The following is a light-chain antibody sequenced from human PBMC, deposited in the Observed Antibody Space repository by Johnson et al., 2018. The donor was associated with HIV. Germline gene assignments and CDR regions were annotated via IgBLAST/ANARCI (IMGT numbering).Light chain of an antibody. Sequence: QSVLTQPPSVSAAPGQKVTISCSGSSSNIGNNYVSWYQQLPGTAPKLLVYENIMRPSGIPDRFSGSKSGTSATLGIAGLQTWDEADYYCGTWDSSLSPNVVGTGTKVTVL. CDR2: ENI. CDR3: GTWDSSLSPNV. J-gene: IGLJ1*01. CDR1: SSNIGNNY. V-gene: IGLV1-51*02.